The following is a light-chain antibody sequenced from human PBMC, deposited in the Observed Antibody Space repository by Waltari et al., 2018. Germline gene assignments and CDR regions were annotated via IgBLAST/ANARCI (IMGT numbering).Light chain of an antibody. J-gene: IGLJ3*02. CDR2: GNT. CDR3: QSYDTSLRVV. V-gene: IGLV1-40*01. CDR1: GSHIGAGHD. Sequence: QSVLTQPPSVSGAPGQRVTISCTGSGSHIGAGHDVHWYQQLPRAAPKLLIYGNTSRPLGVPDRFFGSTSGTSASLAITGLQAEDEADYYCQSYDTSLRVVFGGGTKLTVL.